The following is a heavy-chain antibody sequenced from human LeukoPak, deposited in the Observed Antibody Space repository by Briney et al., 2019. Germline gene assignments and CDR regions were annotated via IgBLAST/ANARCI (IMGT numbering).Heavy chain of an antibody. D-gene: IGHD3-22*01. Sequence: ASVKVSCKASGYTFTGYYMHWVRQAPGQGLEWMGWINPNSGGTNYAQKFQGWVTMTRDTSISTAYMELSRLRSDDTAVYYCARGRLRLTYYYDSSGYYYSDYWGQGTLVTVSS. V-gene: IGHV1-2*04. CDR1: GYTFTGYY. CDR2: INPNSGGT. CDR3: ARGRLRLTYYYDSSGYYYSDY. J-gene: IGHJ4*02.